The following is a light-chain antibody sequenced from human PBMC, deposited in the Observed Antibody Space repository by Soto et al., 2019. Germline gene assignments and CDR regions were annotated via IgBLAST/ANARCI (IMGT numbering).Light chain of an antibody. Sequence: QSALTQPPSASGSPGQSVTISCAGTSSDVGAYNYVSWYQQHPGKAPKLIISEVNKRPSGVPDRFSGSKSGNTASLTVSGLQPEDEADYYCSSYGGPNNSTYVFGTGTKVTVL. J-gene: IGLJ1*01. V-gene: IGLV2-8*01. CDR3: SSYGGPNNSTYV. CDR2: EVN. CDR1: SSDVGAYNY.